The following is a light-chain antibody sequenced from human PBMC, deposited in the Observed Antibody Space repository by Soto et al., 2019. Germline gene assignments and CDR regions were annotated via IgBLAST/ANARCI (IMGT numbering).Light chain of an antibody. CDR3: LQYGSSPRT. CDR1: QSVSNNY. V-gene: IGKV3-20*01. CDR2: GAS. J-gene: IGKJ1*01. Sequence: EIVLTQSPGTLSLSPGERSTLSCRASQSVSNNYLTWYQQKPGQAPRLLIYGASSRATGIPDRFSGYGSGTDFTLTISRLEPEDFAVYYCLQYGSSPRTCGQGTKVEIK.